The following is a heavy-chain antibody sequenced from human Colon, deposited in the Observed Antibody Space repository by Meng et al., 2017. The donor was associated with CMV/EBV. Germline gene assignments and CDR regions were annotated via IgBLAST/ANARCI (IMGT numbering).Heavy chain of an antibody. CDR3: AKSWASITIFGVPRGGSYYYNMDV. V-gene: IGHV3-23*01. D-gene: IGHD3-3*01. J-gene: IGHJ6*02. Sequence: GGSLRLSCATSGFTFSSYAMSWVRQAPGKGLEWVSAISGNGATTHYADSVKGRFTMSRDNSKDTLYLQMNSLRPEDTAVYFCAKSWASITIFGVPRGGSYYYNMDVWGQGTSVTVSS. CDR1: GFTFSSYA. CDR2: ISGNGATT.